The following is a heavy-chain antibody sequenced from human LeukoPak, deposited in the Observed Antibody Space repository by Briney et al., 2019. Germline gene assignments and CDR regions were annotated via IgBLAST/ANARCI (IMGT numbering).Heavy chain of an antibody. V-gene: IGHV1-8*01. CDR2: MNPNSGNT. Sequence: ASVKVSCKASGYTFTSYDINWVRQATGQGLEWMGWMNPNSGNTGYAQKFQGRVTMTRNTSISTAYMELSSLRSEDTGVYYCARGEESSSPFDYWGQGTLVTVSS. CDR1: GYTFTSYD. J-gene: IGHJ4*02. CDR3: ARGEESSSPFDY. D-gene: IGHD6-13*01.